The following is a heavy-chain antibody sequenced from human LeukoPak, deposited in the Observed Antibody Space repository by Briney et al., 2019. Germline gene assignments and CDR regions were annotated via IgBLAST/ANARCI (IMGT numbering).Heavy chain of an antibody. V-gene: IGHV4-61*01. CDR3: ASAVAGTFDY. J-gene: IGHJ4*02. D-gene: IGHD6-19*01. Sequence: PSETLSLTCTVSGGSVSSGSYYWRWIRQPPGKGLEWIGYIYYSGSTNYNPSLKSRVTISVDTSKNQFSLKLSSVTAADTAVYYCASAVAGTFDYWGQGTLVTASS. CDR1: GGSVSSGSYY. CDR2: IYYSGST.